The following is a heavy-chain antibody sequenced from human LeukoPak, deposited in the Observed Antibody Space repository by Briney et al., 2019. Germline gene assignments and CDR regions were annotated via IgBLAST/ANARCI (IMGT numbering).Heavy chain of an antibody. Sequence: SETLSLTCTVSGGSISSGDYYWSWLRQPPGKGLEWIGYIYYSESTYYNPSLKSRVTISVDTSKNQFSLKLSSVTAADTAVYYCARTIKRITIFGVARALPPPFDYWGQGTLVTVSS. D-gene: IGHD3-3*01. CDR1: GGSISSGDYY. J-gene: IGHJ4*02. V-gene: IGHV4-30-4*08. CDR2: IYYSEST. CDR3: ARTIKRITIFGVARALPPPFDY.